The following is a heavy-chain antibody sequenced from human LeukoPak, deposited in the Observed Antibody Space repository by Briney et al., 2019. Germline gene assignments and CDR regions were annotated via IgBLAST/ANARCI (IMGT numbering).Heavy chain of an antibody. V-gene: IGHV4-59*01. CDR3: ARVPTVTFFDY. D-gene: IGHD4-17*01. J-gene: IGHJ4*02. CDR1: GDSISSSY. CDR2: IYIGGY. Sequence: PSETLSLTCTVSGDSISSSYWSWIRQPPGKGLEWIGFIYIGGYNYNPSLKSRVTMSVDTSKNQVSLKVNSATAADTAVYYCARVPTVTFFDYWGQGTLVTVSS.